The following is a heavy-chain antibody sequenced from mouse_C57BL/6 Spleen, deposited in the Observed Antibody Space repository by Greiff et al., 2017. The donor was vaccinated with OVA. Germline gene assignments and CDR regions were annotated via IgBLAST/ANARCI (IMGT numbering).Heavy chain of an antibody. D-gene: IGHD1-1*01. CDR3: TGVNITTVVNSFDY. J-gene: IGHJ2*01. CDR2: IRLKSDNYAT. Sequence: EVKLVESGGGLVQPGGSMKLSCVASGFTFSNYWMNWVRQSPEKGLEWVAQIRLKSDNYATHYAESVKGRFTISRDDSKSSVYLQMNNLRAEDTGIYYCTGVNITTVVNSFDYWGQGTTLTVSS. CDR1: GFTFSNYW. V-gene: IGHV6-3*01.